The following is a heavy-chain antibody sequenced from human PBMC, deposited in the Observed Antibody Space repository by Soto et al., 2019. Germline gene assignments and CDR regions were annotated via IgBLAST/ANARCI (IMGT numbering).Heavy chain of an antibody. V-gene: IGHV1-18*01. J-gene: IGHJ4*02. D-gene: IGHD2-15*01. CDR3: ARDRGRACRGGTSLSDF. Sequence: SKPPRYSFINYGMTWARQDPEKGLEWMGWISGYDGNTNYAPKLQGRVTMTRDTSTSTVYMELRSLRSDDTAVYYCARDRGRACRGGTSLSDFLVQGTLV. CDR2: ISGYDGNT. CDR1: RYSFINYG.